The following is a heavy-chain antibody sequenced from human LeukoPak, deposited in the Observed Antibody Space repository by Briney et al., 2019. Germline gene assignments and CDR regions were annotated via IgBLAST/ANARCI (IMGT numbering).Heavy chain of an antibody. D-gene: IGHD2-15*01. Sequence: WASVKVSCKASGYTFTGYYMHWVRQAPGQGLEWMGWINPNSGGTNYAQKFQGRVTITRDTSISTAYMELSRLRSDDTAVYYCARDPGYCSGGSCYPYYFDYWGQGTLVTVSS. CDR1: GYTFTGYY. CDR3: ARDPGYCSGGSCYPYYFDY. CDR2: INPNSGGT. V-gene: IGHV1-2*02. J-gene: IGHJ4*02.